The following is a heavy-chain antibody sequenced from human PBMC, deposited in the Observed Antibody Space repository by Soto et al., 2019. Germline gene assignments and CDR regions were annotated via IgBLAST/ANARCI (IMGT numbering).Heavy chain of an antibody. D-gene: IGHD2-2*01. CDR3: ARSEGEGYCISTSCHFRVDYYYGMDV. CDR2: IYYSGST. V-gene: IGHV4-39*01. Sequence: PSETLSLTCTVSGCSISSSSYYWGWIRQPPGKGLEWIGSIYYSGSTYYNPSLKSRVTISVDTSKNQFSLKLSSVTAADTAVYYCARSEGEGYCISTSCHFRVDYYYGMDVWGQGTTVTVSS. CDR1: GCSISSSSYY. J-gene: IGHJ6*02.